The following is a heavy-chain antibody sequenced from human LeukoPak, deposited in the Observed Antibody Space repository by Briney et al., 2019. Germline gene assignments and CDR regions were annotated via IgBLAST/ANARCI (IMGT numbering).Heavy chain of an antibody. CDR2: IYYSGST. J-gene: IGHJ4*02. Sequence: SETLSLTCTVSGGSISSYYWSWIRQPPGKGLEWIGSIYYSGSTYYNPSLKSRVTISVDTSKNQFSLKLSSVTAADTAVYYCARGGWSYYGSGSYDYWGQGTLVTVSS. CDR1: GGSISSYY. D-gene: IGHD3-10*01. V-gene: IGHV4-59*01. CDR3: ARGGWSYYGSGSYDY.